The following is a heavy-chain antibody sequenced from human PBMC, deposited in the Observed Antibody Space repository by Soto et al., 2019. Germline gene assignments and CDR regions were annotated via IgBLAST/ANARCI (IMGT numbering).Heavy chain of an antibody. CDR1: GYTLTSYY. V-gene: IGHV1-46*01. CDR2: INPSGGST. J-gene: IGHJ6*02. CDR3: ARDKDRQQLGGNYYYGIDV. Sequence: WASVKVSCKAPGYTLTSYYMHWVRQAPGQGLEWMGIINPSGGSTNYAQKFQGRVTITTDTSTSTVYMELRSLRSEDTAVYYCARDKDRQQLGGNYYYGIDVWGQGTTVTVSS. D-gene: IGHD3-10*01.